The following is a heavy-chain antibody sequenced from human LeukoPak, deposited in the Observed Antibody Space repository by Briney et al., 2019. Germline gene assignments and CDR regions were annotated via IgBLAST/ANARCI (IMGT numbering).Heavy chain of an antibody. CDR2: INHSGST. V-gene: IGHV4-34*01. Sequence: RTSETLSLTCAVYGGSFSGYYWSWIRQPPGKGLEWIGEINHSGSTNYNPSLKSRVTMSGDTSKNQFSLKLSSVTAADTAVYYCARDHQSLLWFGEFDPWGQGTLVTVSS. J-gene: IGHJ5*02. CDR3: ARDHQSLLWFGEFDP. D-gene: IGHD3-10*01. CDR1: GGSFSGYY.